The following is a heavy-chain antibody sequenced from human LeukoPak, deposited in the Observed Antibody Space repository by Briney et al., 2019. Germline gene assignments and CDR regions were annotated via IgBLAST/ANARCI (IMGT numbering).Heavy chain of an antibody. J-gene: IGHJ4*02. Sequence: SGTPSLTCAVSGASISGSDWWSWVRQPPGKGLEWIGEIHHRGSTNYNPSLKSRVTISVDKANNQVSLKVRSVTAADTAVYYCASRSYISGPYWGQGTPVTVSS. V-gene: IGHV4-4*02. CDR1: GASISGSDW. CDR3: ASRSYISGPY. CDR2: IHHRGST. D-gene: IGHD6-19*01.